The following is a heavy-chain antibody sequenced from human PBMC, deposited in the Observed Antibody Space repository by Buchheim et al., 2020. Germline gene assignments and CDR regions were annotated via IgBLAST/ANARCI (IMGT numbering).Heavy chain of an antibody. CDR1: GFTFSTYS. V-gene: IGHV3-48*01. J-gene: IGHJ6*02. CDR3: AVGAYCSSDSCFKVAYSGMDV. D-gene: IGHD2-2*01. Sequence: EVQMVQSGGGLVQPGGSLRLSCAASGFTFSTYSMNWVRQAPGKGLEWISFISRTTGGSGTAYYADSVKGRFTISRDNAKNSPYLQMNSLRAEDTAVYFCAVGAYCSSDSCFKVAYSGMDVWGQGST. CDR2: ISRTTGGSGTA.